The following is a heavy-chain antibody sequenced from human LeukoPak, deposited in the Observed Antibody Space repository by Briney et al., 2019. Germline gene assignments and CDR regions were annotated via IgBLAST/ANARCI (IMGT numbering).Heavy chain of an antibody. V-gene: IGHV4-34*01. D-gene: IGHD6-19*01. CDR3: ARAPTYLNPWLVPLDY. CDR1: GGSFSGYY. Sequence: SETLSLTCAVYGGSFSGYYWSWIRQPPGKGLERIGEINHSGSTNYNPSLKSRVTISVDTSKNQFSLKLSSVTAADTAVYYCARAPTYLNPWLVPLDYWGQGTLVTVSS. CDR2: INHSGST. J-gene: IGHJ4*02.